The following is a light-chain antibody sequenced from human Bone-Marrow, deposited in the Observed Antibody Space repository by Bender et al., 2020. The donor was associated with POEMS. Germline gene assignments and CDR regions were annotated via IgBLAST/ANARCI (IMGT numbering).Light chain of an antibody. CDR3: QVWDSGLVV. Sequence: QSALTQPASVSGSPRQSITISCTGTGSDVGNYNLVSWYQQSPGKTPKLIIYEATNRPSGIPERFSGSNSGNTATLTISGTQALDEADYYCQVWDSGLVVFGGGTKLTVL. CDR2: EAT. V-gene: IGLV2-14*02. J-gene: IGLJ2*01. CDR1: GSDVGNYNL.